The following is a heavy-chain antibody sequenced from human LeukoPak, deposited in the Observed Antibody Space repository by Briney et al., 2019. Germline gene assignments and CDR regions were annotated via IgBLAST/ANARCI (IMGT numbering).Heavy chain of an antibody. Sequence: GGSLRLSCSASGFTFSTYWMSWVRQAPGKGLEWVAVISYDGSNKYYADSVKGRFTISRDNSKNTLYLQMNSLRAEDTAVYYCARDLRNKEPHVCWGQGTLVTVSS. D-gene: IGHD1-14*01. CDR2: ISYDGSNK. CDR1: GFTFSTYW. V-gene: IGHV3-30-3*01. CDR3: ARDLRNKEPHVC. J-gene: IGHJ4*02.